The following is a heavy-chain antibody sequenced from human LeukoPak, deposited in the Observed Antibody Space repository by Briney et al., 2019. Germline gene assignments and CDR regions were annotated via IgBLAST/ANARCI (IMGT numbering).Heavy chain of an antibody. CDR2: INPSGGST. CDR3: ASTPGIAAAGTGHSSRAPLDY. Sequence: VASVTVSCKASVYTFTSYYMHWVRQAPGQGLEWMGIINPSGGSTSYAQKFQGRVTMTRDTSISTAYMELSRLRSDDTAVYYCASTPGIAAAGTGHSSRAPLDYWGQGTLVTVSS. V-gene: IGHV1-46*01. D-gene: IGHD6-13*01. J-gene: IGHJ4*02. CDR1: VYTFTSYY.